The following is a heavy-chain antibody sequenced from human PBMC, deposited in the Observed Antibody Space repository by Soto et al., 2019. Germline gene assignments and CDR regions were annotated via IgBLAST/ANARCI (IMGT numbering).Heavy chain of an antibody. J-gene: IGHJ4*02. CDR2: INPNSGGT. Sequence: QVQLVQSGAEVKKPGSSVKVSCKASGYTFTGYYMHWVRQAPGQGLEWMGWINPNSGGTNYAQKFQGWVTMTRDTSISTAYMELSRLRSDDTAVYYCAREGGGIAAAGNTPFDYWGQGTLVTVSS. D-gene: IGHD6-13*01. CDR1: GYTFTGYY. CDR3: AREGGGIAAAGNTPFDY. V-gene: IGHV1-2*04.